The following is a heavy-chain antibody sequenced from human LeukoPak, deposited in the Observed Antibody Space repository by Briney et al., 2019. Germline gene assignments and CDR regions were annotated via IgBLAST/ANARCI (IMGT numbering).Heavy chain of an antibody. V-gene: IGHV4-59*11. CDR3: ARGGEAYYDFWSGYYYYYYMDA. D-gene: IGHD3-3*01. J-gene: IGHJ6*03. CDR2: IYYSGST. CDR1: GGSISSHY. Sequence: SETLSLTCTVSGGSISSHYWSWIRQPPGKGLEWIGYIYYSGSTNYNPSLKSRVTISVDTSKNQFSLKLSSVTAADTAVYYCARGGEAYYDFWSGYYYYYYMDAWGKGTTVTVSS.